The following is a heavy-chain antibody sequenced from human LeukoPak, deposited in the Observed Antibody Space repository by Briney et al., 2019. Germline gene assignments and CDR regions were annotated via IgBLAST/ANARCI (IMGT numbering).Heavy chain of an antibody. J-gene: IGHJ4*02. V-gene: IGHV3-48*04. CDR2: ISSSSSTI. D-gene: IGHD6-13*01. CDR1: GFTFSSYS. Sequence: GGSLRLSCAASGFTFSSYSMNWVRQAPGKGLEWVSYISSSSSTIYYADSVKGRFTISRDNAKNSLYLQMNSLRAEDTAVYYCARDQIAAAGTIPYGARGTLVTVPS. CDR3: ARDQIAAAGTIPY.